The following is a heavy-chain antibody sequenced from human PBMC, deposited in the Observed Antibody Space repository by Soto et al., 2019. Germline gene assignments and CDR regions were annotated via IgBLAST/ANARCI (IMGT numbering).Heavy chain of an antibody. Sequence: SETLSLTCAVYGGSFSGYYWSWIRQPPGKGLEWIGEINHSGSTNYNPSLKSRVTISVDTSKNQFSLKLSSVTAADTAVYYCARSPLDYDILTGSDYWGQGTLVTVSS. V-gene: IGHV4-34*01. J-gene: IGHJ4*02. CDR1: GGSFSGYY. D-gene: IGHD3-9*01. CDR3: ARSPLDYDILTGSDY. CDR2: INHSGST.